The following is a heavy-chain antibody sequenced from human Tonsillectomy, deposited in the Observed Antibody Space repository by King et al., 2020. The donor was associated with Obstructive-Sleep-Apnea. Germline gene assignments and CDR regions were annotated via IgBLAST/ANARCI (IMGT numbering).Heavy chain of an antibody. J-gene: IGHJ6*02. CDR1: VGSIISGGYH. CDR2: IYDSGST. D-gene: IGHD3-16*01. Sequence: VQLQESGPGLVKPSQTLSLTCTVSVGSIISGGYHWSWIRQHPGKGLEWIGYIYDSGSTYYNPSLKSRIAISVDTSKNQFSLKLRSVTAADTAVYYCARLPGGKYGMDVWGQGTTVTVSS. V-gene: IGHV4-31*03. CDR3: ARLPGGKYGMDV.